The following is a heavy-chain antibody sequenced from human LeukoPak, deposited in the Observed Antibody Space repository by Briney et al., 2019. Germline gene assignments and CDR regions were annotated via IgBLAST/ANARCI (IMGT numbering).Heavy chain of an antibody. D-gene: IGHD5-12*01. CDR3: AREGGYSGYDPPGPFDY. CDR2: IWYDGSNK. V-gene: IGHV3-33*01. J-gene: IGHJ4*02. CDR1: GFTFSSYG. Sequence: GGSLRLSCAAAGFTFSSYGVHWVRQAPGKGLEWVALIWYDGSNKYYTDFVKGRFTISRDNSKNTLYLQMNSLRAEDTAVYYCAREGGYSGYDPPGPFDYWGQGTLVTVSS.